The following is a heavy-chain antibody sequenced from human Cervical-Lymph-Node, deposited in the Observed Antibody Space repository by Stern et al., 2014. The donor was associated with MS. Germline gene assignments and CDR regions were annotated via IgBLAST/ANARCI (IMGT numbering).Heavy chain of an antibody. J-gene: IGHJ5*02. D-gene: IGHD2/OR15-2a*01. CDR3: ARNSPFDP. CDR2: IHSTGST. CDR1: GGSIISGGHL. V-gene: IGHV4-31*03. Sequence: VQLVESGPGLMKPSQTLSLTCSVSGGSIISGGHLWSWIRQPPGEGLEWIGYIHSTGSTYYNPSLRSRVAISLDPSQNLFSLSLTSVTAADTAVYYCARNSPFDPWGQGTLVTVSS.